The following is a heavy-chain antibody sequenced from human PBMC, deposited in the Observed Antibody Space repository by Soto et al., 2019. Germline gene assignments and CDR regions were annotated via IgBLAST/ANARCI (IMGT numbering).Heavy chain of an antibody. J-gene: IGHJ6*02. CDR3: AREGLGYCSSTSCQDYYYYYGMDV. Sequence: WASVKVSCKASGYTFTGYYMHWVRQAPGQGLEWMGWINPNSGGTNYAQKFQGWVTMTRDTSISTAYMELSRLRSDDTAVYYCAREGLGYCSSTSCQDYYYYYGMDVWGQGTTVTVSS. V-gene: IGHV1-2*04. CDR1: GYTFTGYY. D-gene: IGHD2-2*01. CDR2: INPNSGGT.